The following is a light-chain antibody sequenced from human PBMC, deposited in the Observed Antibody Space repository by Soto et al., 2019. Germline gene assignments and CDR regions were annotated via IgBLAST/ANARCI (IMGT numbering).Light chain of an antibody. J-gene: IGKJ1*01. V-gene: IGKV1-27*01. CDR1: QGISNY. CDR3: QKYNIAPWT. Sequence: DIQMTQSPSSLSASVGDRVTITCRASQGISNYLAWYQQKPGKIPRLLIYAAYTLQSGVPSRFSGSGSGTDCTLTISSLQPEDVATYYCQKYNIAPWTFGQGTKVESK. CDR2: AAY.